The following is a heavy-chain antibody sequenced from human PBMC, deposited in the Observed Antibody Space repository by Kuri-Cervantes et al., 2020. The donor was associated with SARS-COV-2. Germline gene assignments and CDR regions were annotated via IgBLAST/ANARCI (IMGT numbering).Heavy chain of an antibody. Sequence: GRSLRLSCAASGFTSSSYWMHWVRQAPGKGLVWVSRINSDGSSTSYADSVKGRFTISRDNAKNTLYLQMNSLRAEDTAVYYCARVGDSSGYYYGNYYYYIDVWGKGTTVTVSS. CDR1: GFTSSSYW. V-gene: IGHV3-74*01. CDR3: ARVGDSSGYYYGNYYYYIDV. CDR2: INSDGSST. D-gene: IGHD3-22*01. J-gene: IGHJ6*03.